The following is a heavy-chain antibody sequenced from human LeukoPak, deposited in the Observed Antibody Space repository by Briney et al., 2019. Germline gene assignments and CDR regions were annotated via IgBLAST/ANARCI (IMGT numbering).Heavy chain of an antibody. V-gene: IGHV4-59*11. J-gene: IGHJ2*01. CDR1: GGSISSHY. Sequence: PETLSLTCTVSGGSISSHYWNWIRQPPGKGLEWIGYIFYTGSTDYNPSLKSRVSMSVDTSKNQFSLNLSSVTAADTALYYCAREGAVAGRGYYFDLWGRATPVTVSS. D-gene: IGHD6-19*01. CDR3: AREGAVAGRGYYFDL. CDR2: IFYTGST.